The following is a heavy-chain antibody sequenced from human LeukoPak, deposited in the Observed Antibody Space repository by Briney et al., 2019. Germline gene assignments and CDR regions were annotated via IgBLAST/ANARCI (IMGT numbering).Heavy chain of an antibody. CDR2: ISSSSSYI. J-gene: IGHJ5*02. V-gene: IGHV3-21*01. CDR3: ARPLMYYYGSETYFWFDP. D-gene: IGHD3-10*01. CDR1: GFTFSSYS. Sequence: GGSLRLSCAASGFTFSSYSMNWVRQAPGKGLEWGSSISSSSSYIYYADSVKGRFTISRDNAKNSLSLQMNSLRAEDTAVYYCARPLMYYYGSETYFWFDPWGQGTLVTVSS.